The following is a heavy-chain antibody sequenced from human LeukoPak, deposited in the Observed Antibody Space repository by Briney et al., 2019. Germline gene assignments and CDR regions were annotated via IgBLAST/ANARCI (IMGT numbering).Heavy chain of an antibody. CDR3: AKGWYGGKGIYFDY. D-gene: IGHD4-23*01. Sequence: GGPLRLSCVASGITFRSYSMNWVRQAPGKGLEWLSYIGGDSSPIFYADSVKGRFTISRDNAKNSLYLQMDSLRAEDTAVYYCAKGWYGGKGIYFDYW. CDR2: IGGDSSPI. CDR1: GITFRSYS. V-gene: IGHV3-48*04. J-gene: IGHJ4*01.